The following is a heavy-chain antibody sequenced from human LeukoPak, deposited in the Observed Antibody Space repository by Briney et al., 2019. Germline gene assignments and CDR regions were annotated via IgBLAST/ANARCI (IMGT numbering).Heavy chain of an antibody. D-gene: IGHD5-18*01. CDR3: ARLSGYSYGPQAAFYYYYGMDV. CDR1: GGPISSYY. V-gene: IGHV4-59*08. J-gene: IGHJ6*02. CDR2: IYYSGST. Sequence: LETLSLTSTVSGGPISSYYWSWIRQPPGKGLEWIGYIYYSGSTNYNPSLKSRVTISVDTSKNQFSLKLSSVTAADTAVYYCARLSGYSYGPQAAFYYYYGMDVWGQGTTVTVSS.